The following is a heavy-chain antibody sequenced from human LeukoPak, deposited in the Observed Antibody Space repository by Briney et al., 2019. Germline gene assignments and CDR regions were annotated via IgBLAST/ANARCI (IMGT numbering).Heavy chain of an antibody. CDR3: ARDQRYIAVAGYDAFDI. D-gene: IGHD6-19*01. CDR2: LNPRSGDT. CDR1: EYTFTDYY. V-gene: IGHV1-2*02. J-gene: IGHJ3*02. Sequence: ASVKVSCKASEYTFTDYYVHWVRQAPGQGLEWMGWLNPRSGDTEYAQNFQGRVTMTRDPSISTAYMDLSSLTSDDTAVYYCARDQRYIAVAGYDAFDIWGQGTMVTVSS.